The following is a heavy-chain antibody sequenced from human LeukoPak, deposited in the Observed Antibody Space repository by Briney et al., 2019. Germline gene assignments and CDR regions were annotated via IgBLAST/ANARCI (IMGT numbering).Heavy chain of an antibody. Sequence: PGGSLRLSCAASGFTLSGYSMHWVRQAPGKGLEWVSSISSSSYIYYADSVKGRFTISRDNAKNSLYLQMNSLRAEDTAVYYCARATWDSTGYFYAYWGQGTLVSVSS. CDR2: ISSSSYI. V-gene: IGHV3-21*01. CDR3: ARATWDSTGYFYAY. CDR1: GFTLSGYS. D-gene: IGHD3-22*01. J-gene: IGHJ4*02.